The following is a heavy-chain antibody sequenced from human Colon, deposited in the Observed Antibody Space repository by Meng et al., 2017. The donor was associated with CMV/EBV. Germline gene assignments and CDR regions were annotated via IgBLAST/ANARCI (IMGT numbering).Heavy chain of an antibody. Sequence: GGSLRLSCAASGFIFSSYDIHWVRQAPDKGLEWVAFIGHDGSNKYFADSVRGRFTISRDNAKNSLYLQMNSLRLEDTALYYCAKDLSSFASLPMDFWGQGTPVTVSS. CDR1: GFIFSSYD. CDR3: AKDLSSFASLPMDF. D-gene: IGHD2-15*01. J-gene: IGHJ4*02. V-gene: IGHV3-30*02. CDR2: IGHDGSNK.